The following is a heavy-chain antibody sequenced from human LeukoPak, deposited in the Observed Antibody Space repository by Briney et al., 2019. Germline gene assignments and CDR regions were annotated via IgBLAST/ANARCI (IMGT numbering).Heavy chain of an antibody. Sequence: GVSLRLSCAASGFTFSNYAMRWVREAPGKGLEWVSSVTGSGLRTFYLDSVYGRFTISRDNATNPLFLQMNTLRAEDSAVYYCAKAGKAVDSGDTSYPYSFDSWGRGTLVTVSS. V-gene: IGHV3-23*01. D-gene: IGHD4-23*01. CDR3: AKAGKAVDSGDTSYPYSFDS. CDR1: GFTFSNYA. CDR2: VTGSGLRT. J-gene: IGHJ4*02.